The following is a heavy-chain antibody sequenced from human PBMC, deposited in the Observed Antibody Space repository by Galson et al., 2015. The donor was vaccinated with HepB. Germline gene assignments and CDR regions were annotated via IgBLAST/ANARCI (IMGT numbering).Heavy chain of an antibody. CDR2: INPYSGGT. Sequence: SVKVSCKASGYTFTSYGISWVRQAPGQGLEWMGWINPYSGGTNYAQKFQGRVTMTRDTSISTTYMELSRLRAEDTAVYYCARDRIVCSGGNCYLSAYYYMDVWGKGTTVTVSS. CDR1: GYTFTSYG. D-gene: IGHD2-15*01. V-gene: IGHV1-2*02. J-gene: IGHJ6*03. CDR3: ARDRIVCSGGNCYLSAYYYMDV.